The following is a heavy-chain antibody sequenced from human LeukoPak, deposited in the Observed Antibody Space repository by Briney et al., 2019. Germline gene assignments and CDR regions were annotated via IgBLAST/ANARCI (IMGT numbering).Heavy chain of an antibody. J-gene: IGHJ4*02. Sequence: GESLKISCKASGYTFTTYWIGWVGQMPGKGLEWMGIVYGDDSDTRYSPSFQGQVTISADKSTTPAYLQWSSLKASDTAIYYCARRGIRDGYNYADYWGQGTLVTVSS. CDR3: ARRGIRDGYNYADY. D-gene: IGHD5-24*01. CDR1: GYTFTTYW. CDR2: VYGDDSDT. V-gene: IGHV5-51*01.